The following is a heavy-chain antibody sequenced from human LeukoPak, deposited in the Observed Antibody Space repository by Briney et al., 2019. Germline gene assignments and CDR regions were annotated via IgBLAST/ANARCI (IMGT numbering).Heavy chain of an antibody. CDR2: ISYDGSNK. D-gene: IGHD3-9*01. CDR3: AREYYDILTGLLGSLDY. J-gene: IGHJ4*02. Sequence: GGSLRLSCAASGFTFSSYGMHWVRQAPGKGLEWVAVISYDGSNKYYADSVKGRFTISRDNSKNTLYLQMNRLRAEDTAVYYCAREYYDILTGLLGSLDYWGQGTLVTVSS. V-gene: IGHV3-30*03. CDR1: GFTFSSYG.